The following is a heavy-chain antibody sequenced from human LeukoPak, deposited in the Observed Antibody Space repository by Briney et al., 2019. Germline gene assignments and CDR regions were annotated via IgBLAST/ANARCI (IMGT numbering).Heavy chain of an antibody. V-gene: IGHV3-30*03. CDR1: GFTVSSNY. CDR3: ASPKLEPMVRGVKGDAFDI. D-gene: IGHD3-10*01. CDR2: ISYDGSNK. J-gene: IGHJ3*02. Sequence: GSLRLSCSASGFTVSSNYMSWVRQAPGKGLEWVAVISYDGSNKYYADSVKGRFTISRDNSKNTLYLQMNSLRAEDTAVYYCASPKLEPMVRGVKGDAFDIWGQGTMVTVSS.